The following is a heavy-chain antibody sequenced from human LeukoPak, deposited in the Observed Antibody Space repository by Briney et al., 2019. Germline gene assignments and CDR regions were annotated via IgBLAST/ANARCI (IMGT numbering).Heavy chain of an antibody. CDR3: ARVPGQTYCGGDCPNYYYYGMDV. CDR1: GYTFTSYD. D-gene: IGHD2-21*02. J-gene: IGHJ6*02. CDR2: MNPNSGNT. V-gene: IGHV1-8*01. Sequence: ASVKVSCKASGYTFTSYDINWVRQATGQGLEWMGWMNPNSGNTGYAQKFQGRVTMTRNTSISTAYMELSSLRSEDTAVYYCARVPGQTYCGGDCPNYYYYGMDVWGQGTTVTVSS.